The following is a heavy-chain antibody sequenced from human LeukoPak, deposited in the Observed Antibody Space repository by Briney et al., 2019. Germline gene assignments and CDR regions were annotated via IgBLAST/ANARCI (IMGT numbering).Heavy chain of an antibody. V-gene: IGHV1-2*02. CDR2: INPNSGGT. CDR3: ARVPYYYDSSGYYSFDY. CDR1: GYTFTGYY. Sequence: GASVTVSCKASGYTFTGYYMHWVRQAPGQGLEWMGWINPNSGGTNYAQKFQGRVTMTRDTSISTAYMELSRLRSDDTAVYYCARVPYYYDSSGYYSFDYWGQGTLVTVSS. J-gene: IGHJ4*02. D-gene: IGHD3-22*01.